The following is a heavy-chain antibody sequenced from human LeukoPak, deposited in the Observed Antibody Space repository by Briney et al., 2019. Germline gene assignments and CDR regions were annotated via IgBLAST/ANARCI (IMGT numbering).Heavy chain of an antibody. J-gene: IGHJ4*02. Sequence: PGGSLRLSCAVSGFTFSSYDMHWVRQATGKGLEWVSGIGIAGDTYYRGSVKGRFTISRDNAKYSLYLQMNSLRAEDTAVYYCARDRWGYSYGGDWGQGTLVTVSS. CDR3: ARDRWGYSYGGD. CDR2: IGIAGDT. V-gene: IGHV3-13*01. D-gene: IGHD5-18*01. CDR1: GFTFSSYD.